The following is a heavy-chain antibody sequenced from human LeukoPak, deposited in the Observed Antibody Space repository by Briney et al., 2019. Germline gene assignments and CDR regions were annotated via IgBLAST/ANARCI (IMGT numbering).Heavy chain of an antibody. CDR1: GFTFSRYA. V-gene: IGHV3-23*01. Sequence: PGGSLRLSCAASGFTFSRYAMSWVRQAPGKGLEWVSAISGSGGNTYYADSVRGRFTISRDNSKNTLYVQMNSLRAEDTAVYYCAKGGVIVERGFDYWGQGTLVTVSS. D-gene: IGHD2/OR15-2a*01. CDR2: ISGSGGNT. J-gene: IGHJ4*02. CDR3: AKGGVIVERGFDY.